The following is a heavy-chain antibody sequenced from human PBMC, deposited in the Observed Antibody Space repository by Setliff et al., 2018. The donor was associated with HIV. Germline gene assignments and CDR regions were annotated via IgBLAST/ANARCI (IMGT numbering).Heavy chain of an antibody. CDR1: GDTLSIHP. CDR3: ASVPMEYSGYNSDSGSYYYHYGLDV. J-gene: IGHJ6*02. D-gene: IGHD5-12*01. Sequence: SVKVSCKASGDTLSIHPISWVRQAPGRGLDWMGGIIPIFGTTHYAQKFQGRVTITTDESTNTAYMELGSLRSEDTAVYYCASVPMEYSGYNSDSGSYYYHYGLDVWGQGTTVTVSS. CDR2: IIPIFGTT. V-gene: IGHV1-69*05.